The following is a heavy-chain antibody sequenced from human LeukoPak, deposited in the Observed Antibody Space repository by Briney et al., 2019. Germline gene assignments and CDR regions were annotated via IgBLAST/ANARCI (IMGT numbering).Heavy chain of an antibody. CDR3: ARDSTYYYGSGSSGPHYFDY. CDR2: ISYDGGNT. Sequence: GRSLRLSCAASGFTFSSYAMHWVRQAPGKGLEWVALISYDGGNTYYADSVKGRFTISRDNSKNTLDLQLNGLRVEDTAVYYCARDSTYYYGSGSSGPHYFDYWGQGTLVTVSS. V-gene: IGHV3-30*01. J-gene: IGHJ4*02. CDR1: GFTFSSYA. D-gene: IGHD3-10*01.